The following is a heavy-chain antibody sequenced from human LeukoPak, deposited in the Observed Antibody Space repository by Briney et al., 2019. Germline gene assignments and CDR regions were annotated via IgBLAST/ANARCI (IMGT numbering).Heavy chain of an antibody. CDR1: GFTFSSYW. J-gene: IGHJ3*02. CDR2: INQDESEK. V-gene: IGHV3-7*05. Sequence: PGGSLRLSCAASGFTFSSYWMSWVRQIPGKGLELVANINQDESEKYYVYSVKGRFTISRDSAKNSLYLQMSSLRAEDTAMYYCARHNGGGGGVFDIWGQGTMITVSS. D-gene: IGHD2-8*01. CDR3: ARHNGGGGGVFDI.